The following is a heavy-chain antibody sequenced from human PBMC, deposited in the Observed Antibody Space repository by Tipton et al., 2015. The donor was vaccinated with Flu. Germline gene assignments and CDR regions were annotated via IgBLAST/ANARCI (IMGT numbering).Heavy chain of an antibody. V-gene: IGHV4-31*03. CDR3: ARGWSKAVAGSYYFDS. CDR2: IYYGGST. CDR1: NASVTSGGYY. Sequence: LRLSCSISNASVTSGGYYWSWIRQYPGRGLEWIGYIYYGGSTFYNPSLKRRFTITLDTSQNHFSLKKSSVTAADTAVYYCARGWSKAVAGSYYFDSWGQGTLVTVSS. J-gene: IGHJ4*02. D-gene: IGHD6-19*01.